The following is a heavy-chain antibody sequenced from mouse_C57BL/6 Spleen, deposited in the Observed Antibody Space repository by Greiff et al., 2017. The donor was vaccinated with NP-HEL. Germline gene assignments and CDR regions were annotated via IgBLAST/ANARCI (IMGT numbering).Heavy chain of an antibody. V-gene: IGHV5-12*01. Sequence: DVKLVESGGGLVQPGGSLKLSCAASGFTFSDYYMYWVRQTPEKRLEWVAYISNGGGSTYYPDTVKGRFTISRDNAKNTLYLQMSRLKSEDTAMYYCARQGVYYGNHWYFDVWGTGTTVTVSS. D-gene: IGHD2-1*01. J-gene: IGHJ1*03. CDR3: ARQGVYYGNHWYFDV. CDR2: ISNGGGST. CDR1: GFTFSDYY.